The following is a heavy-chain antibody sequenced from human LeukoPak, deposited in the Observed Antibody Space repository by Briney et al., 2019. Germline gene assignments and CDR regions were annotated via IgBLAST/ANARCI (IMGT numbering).Heavy chain of an antibody. Sequence: SETLSLTCAVYGGSFSGYYWSWIRQPPGKGLEWIGEINHSGSTNYNPSLKSRVTISVDTSKNQFSLKLSSVTAADTAVYYCARGHWWDYWGQGTLVTVSS. CDR3: ARGHWWDY. D-gene: IGHD2-15*01. CDR1: GGSFSGYY. V-gene: IGHV4-34*01. J-gene: IGHJ4*02. CDR2: INHSGST.